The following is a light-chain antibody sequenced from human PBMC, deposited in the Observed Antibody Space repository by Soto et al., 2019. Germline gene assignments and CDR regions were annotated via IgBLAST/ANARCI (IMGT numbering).Light chain of an antibody. CDR3: TSYAGSNKVV. V-gene: IGLV2-8*01. Sequence: QSALTQPPSASGSPGQSVTFSCTGTSSDVGGYNYVSWYQHHPGKAPKLMIYEVSKRHSRVPDRFSGSKSGNTDSLTISGLQAEDEADYYCTSYAGSNKVVFGGGTKLTVL. CDR1: SSDVGGYNY. CDR2: EVS. J-gene: IGLJ2*01.